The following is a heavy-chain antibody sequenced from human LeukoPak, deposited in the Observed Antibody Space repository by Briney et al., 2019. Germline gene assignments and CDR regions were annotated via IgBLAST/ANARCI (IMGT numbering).Heavy chain of an antibody. CDR2: IYYSGST. D-gene: IGHD6-13*01. CDR1: GGTISSYY. J-gene: IGHJ4*02. V-gene: IGHV4-59*01. Sequence: PSETLSLTCTVSGGTISSYYWSWIRQPPGKGLEWIGYIYYSGSTNYNPSLKSRVTISVVTSKNQFSLKLSSVTAADTAVYYCARSRRAAAGTSTFDYWGQGTLVTVSS. CDR3: ARSRRAAAGTSTFDY.